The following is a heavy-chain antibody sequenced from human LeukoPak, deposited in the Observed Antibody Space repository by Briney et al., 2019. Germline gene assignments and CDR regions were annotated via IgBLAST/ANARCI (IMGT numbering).Heavy chain of an antibody. J-gene: IGHJ4*02. CDR3: ARSPTSWYFGY. D-gene: IGHD2-2*01. CDR1: GFTFSSYA. Sequence: GGSLRLSCAASGFTFSSYAMSWVRQAPGKGLEWVSAISGSGGSTYYADSVKGRFTISRDNSKNTLYLQMNSLRPEDTSVYYCARSPTSWYFGYWGQGTLVTVSS. CDR2: ISGSGGST. V-gene: IGHV3-23*01.